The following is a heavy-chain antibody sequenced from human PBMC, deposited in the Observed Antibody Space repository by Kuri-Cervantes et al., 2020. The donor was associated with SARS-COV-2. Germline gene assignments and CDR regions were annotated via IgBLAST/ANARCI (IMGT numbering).Heavy chain of an antibody. CDR1: GFTFSSYA. V-gene: IGHV3-30-3*01. Sequence: GESLKISCAASGFTFSSYAMHWVRQAPGKGLEWVAVISYDGNRRYYADSVKGRFSISRENSNNTLYLQVNSLSDEDTAVYFCAIAHTGSYYPLDFWGQGILVTVSS. D-gene: IGHD1-26*01. J-gene: IGHJ4*02. CDR3: AIAHTGSYYPLDF. CDR2: ISYDGNRR.